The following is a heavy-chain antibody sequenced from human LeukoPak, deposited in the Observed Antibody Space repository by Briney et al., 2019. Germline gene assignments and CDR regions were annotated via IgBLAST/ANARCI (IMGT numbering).Heavy chain of an antibody. CDR3: ARHVFEGSGRPVDS. V-gene: IGHV4-39*01. CDR1: GDSISSTTYY. D-gene: IGHD3-10*01. Sequence: PSETLSLTCTVSGDSISSTTYYWGWIRQPPGKGLEWIGSIFYSGSTYYNPSLKSRVTMSVDTSKNHFSLILTSVTAADTAVYYCARHVFEGSGRPVDSWGQGILVTVSS. CDR2: IFYSGST. J-gene: IGHJ4*02.